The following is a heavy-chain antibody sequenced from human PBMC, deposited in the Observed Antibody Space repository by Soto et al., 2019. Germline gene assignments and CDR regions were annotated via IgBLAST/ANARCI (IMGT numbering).Heavy chain of an antibody. V-gene: IGHV1-18*01. CDR3: ARCGSGYCDAFDI. J-gene: IGHJ3*02. Sequence: ASVTVSCKASVYTFNSYGISWVRQAPGQGLEWMGWISAYNGNTNYAQKLQGRVTMTTDTSTSTAYMELRSLRSDDTAVYYCARCGSGYCDAFDIWGQGTMVTVSS. CDR1: VYTFNSYG. CDR2: ISAYNGNT. D-gene: IGHD3-22*01.